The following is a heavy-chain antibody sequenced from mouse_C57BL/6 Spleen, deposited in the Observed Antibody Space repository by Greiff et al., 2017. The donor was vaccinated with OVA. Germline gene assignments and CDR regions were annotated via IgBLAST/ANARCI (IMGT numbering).Heavy chain of an antibody. CDR2: ISSGGSYT. D-gene: IGHD1-1*01. J-gene: IGHJ4*01. V-gene: IGHV5-6*01. CDR1: GFTFSSYG. CDR3: ARQGDTTVVAEGAMDY. Sequence: EVQGVESGGDLVKPGGSLKLSCAASGFTFSSYGMSWVRQTPDKRLEWVATISSGGSYTYYPDSVKGRFTISRDNAKNTLYLQMSSLKSEDTAMYYCARQGDTTVVAEGAMDYWGQGTSVTVSA.